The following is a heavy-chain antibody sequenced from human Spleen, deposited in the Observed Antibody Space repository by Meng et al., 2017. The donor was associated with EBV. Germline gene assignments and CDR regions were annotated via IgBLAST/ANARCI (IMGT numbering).Heavy chain of an antibody. CDR3: SRDLVGSDDD. J-gene: IGHJ4*02. D-gene: IGHD6-25*01. CDR2: TNEDGRIT. V-gene: IGHV3-74*01. CDR1: GFRFSRYW. Sequence: EVQLVESGGTLVQPGGSLRLYCAVSGFRFSRYWMHWVRQVPGKGLEWVSRTNEDGRITNYADSVKGRFTISRDNTKNTLYLQMTSLRAEDTALYFCSRDLVGSDDDWGQGTLVTVSS.